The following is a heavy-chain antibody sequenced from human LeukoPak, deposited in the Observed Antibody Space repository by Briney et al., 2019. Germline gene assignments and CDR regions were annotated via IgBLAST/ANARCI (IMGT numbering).Heavy chain of an antibody. D-gene: IGHD3-22*01. CDR3: AIPPDYYDSTRFDP. CDR2: ISGSGGST. V-gene: IGHV3-23*01. J-gene: IGHJ5*02. CDR1: GFTFSSYA. Sequence: GGSLRLSCAASGFTFSSYAMSWFRQAPGKGLEWVSAISGSGGSTYYADSVKGRFTISRDNSKNTLYLQMNSLRAEDTAVYYCAIPPDYYDSTRFDPWGQGTLVTVSS.